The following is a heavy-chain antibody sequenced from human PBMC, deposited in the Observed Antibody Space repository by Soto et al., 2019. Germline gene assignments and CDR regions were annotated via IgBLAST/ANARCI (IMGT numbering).Heavy chain of an antibody. Sequence: EVQLVESGGGLVQPGGSLRLSCVASGIPVSSNYMTWVRQAPGKGLEWVSVLHSGGDTYYANSVKGRFTISRHDSTNTLFLQMNSLTAEDTAVYYCARDGPYYCDSRMDVWGQGTTVTVSS. J-gene: IGHJ6*02. CDR2: LHSGGDT. CDR1: GIPVSSNY. D-gene: IGHD3-22*01. CDR3: ARDGPYYCDSRMDV. V-gene: IGHV3-53*04.